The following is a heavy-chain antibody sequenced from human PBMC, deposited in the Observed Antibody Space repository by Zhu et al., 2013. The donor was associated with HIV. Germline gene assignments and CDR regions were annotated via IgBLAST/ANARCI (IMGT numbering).Heavy chain of an antibody. V-gene: IGHV4-59*01. CDR1: GGSISSYY. CDR2: IYYSGST. Sequence: QVQLQESGPGLVKPSETLSLTCTVSGGSISSYYWSWIRQPPGKGLEWIGYIYYSGSTNYNPSLKSRVTISVDTSKNQFSLKLSSVTAADTAVYYCASVSPYGGYYYLAVWGQGTLVTVSS. CDR3: ASVSPYGGYYYLAV. J-gene: IGHJ4*02. D-gene: IGHD3-22*01.